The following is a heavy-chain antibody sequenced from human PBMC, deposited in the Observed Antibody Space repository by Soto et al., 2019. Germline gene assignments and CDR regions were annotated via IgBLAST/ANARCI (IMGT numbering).Heavy chain of an antibody. Sequence: ASVKVSCKASGGTFSSYAISWVRQAPGQGLEWMGGIIPIFGTANYAQKFQGRVTITADESTSTAYMELSSLRSEGTAVYYCARSYYDFWSGYYYYYYGMDAWGQGTTVTVSS. CDR2: IIPIFGTA. CDR3: ARSYYDFWSGYYYYYYGMDA. CDR1: GGTFSSYA. D-gene: IGHD3-3*01. J-gene: IGHJ6*02. V-gene: IGHV1-69*13.